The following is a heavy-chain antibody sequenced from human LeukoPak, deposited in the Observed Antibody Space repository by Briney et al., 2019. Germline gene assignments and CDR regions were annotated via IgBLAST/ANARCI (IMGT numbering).Heavy chain of an antibody. CDR1: GYTFTGYY. CDR2: INPNSGGT. J-gene: IGHJ6*02. Sequence: ASVKVSCKASGYTFTGYYMHWVRQAPGQGLEWMGWINPNSGGTNYAQKFQGRVTMTTDTSTSTAYMELRSLRSDDTAVYYCARDRTKRTYYYYGMDVWGQGTTVTVSS. V-gene: IGHV1-2*02. D-gene: IGHD2-8*01. CDR3: ARDRTKRTYYYYGMDV.